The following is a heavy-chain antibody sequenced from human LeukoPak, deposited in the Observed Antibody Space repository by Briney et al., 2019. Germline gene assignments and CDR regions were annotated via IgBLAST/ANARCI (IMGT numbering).Heavy chain of an antibody. D-gene: IGHD3-3*01. Sequence: GGSLRLSCVASRFTFDSYGMSWLRQAPGKGLEWVSVISGSGGSTYITDSVKGRFTISRDNSKNTLYLQMHSLRAEDTAVYYCAKGDKGVVRRYYFDYWGRGTLVTVSS. CDR3: AKGDKGVVRRYYFDY. J-gene: IGHJ4*02. CDR1: RFTFDSYG. CDR2: ISGSGGST. V-gene: IGHV3-23*01.